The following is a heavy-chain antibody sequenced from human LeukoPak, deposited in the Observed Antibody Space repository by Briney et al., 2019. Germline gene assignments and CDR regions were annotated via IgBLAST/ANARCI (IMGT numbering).Heavy chain of an antibody. J-gene: IGHJ6*02. V-gene: IGHV1-8*01. CDR2: MNPNSGNT. CDR1: GYTFTSYD. Sequence: ASVKVSCKASGYTFTSYDINWVRQATGQGLEWMGWMNPNSGNTGYAQKFQGRVTMTRNTSISTAYMELSSLRSEDTAVYYCARVEGYYYGSGIGYYYGMDVWGQGTTVTVSS. CDR3: ARVEGYYYGSGIGYYYGMDV. D-gene: IGHD3-10*01.